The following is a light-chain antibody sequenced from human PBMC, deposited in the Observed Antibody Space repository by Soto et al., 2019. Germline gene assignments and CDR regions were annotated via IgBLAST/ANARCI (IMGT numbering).Light chain of an antibody. V-gene: IGLV1-44*01. Sequence: QSVLTQPPSASGTPGQRITISCSGSNSNIGDNTVNWFQQLPGLAPRLLISTNNQRPSGVPDRFSASKSGNTASLTISGLQAEDEAEYYCSSYTNINTRACVFGTGTKLTVL. CDR1: NSNIGDNT. CDR2: TNN. J-gene: IGLJ1*01. CDR3: SSYTNINTRACV.